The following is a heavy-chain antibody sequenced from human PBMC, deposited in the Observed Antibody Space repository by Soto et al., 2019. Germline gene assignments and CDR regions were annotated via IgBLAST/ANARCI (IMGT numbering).Heavy chain of an antibody. Sequence: GGSLRLSCAASGFTFSSYAMSWVRQAPGKGLEWVAAISGSGGSTYYADSVKGRFTISRDNSKNTLYLQMNSLRAEDTAVYYCANRGKVYSSGYYYFDYWGQGTLVTVSS. V-gene: IGHV3-23*01. CDR3: ANRGKVYSSGYYYFDY. CDR2: ISGSGGST. J-gene: IGHJ4*02. D-gene: IGHD3-22*01. CDR1: GFTFSSYA.